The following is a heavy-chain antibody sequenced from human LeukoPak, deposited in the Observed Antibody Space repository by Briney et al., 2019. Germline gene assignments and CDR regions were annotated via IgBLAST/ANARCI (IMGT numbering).Heavy chain of an antibody. CDR2: IWYDGSNK. D-gene: IGHD2-15*01. J-gene: IGHJ3*02. CDR1: GFTFSSYG. V-gene: IGHV3-33*01. Sequence: GRSLRLSCAASGFTFSSYGMHWVRQAPGKGLEWVAVIWYDGSNKYYADSVKGRFTISRDNSKNTLYLQINSLRAEDTAVYYCARGGAATDAFDIWGQGTMVTVSS. CDR3: ARGGAATDAFDI.